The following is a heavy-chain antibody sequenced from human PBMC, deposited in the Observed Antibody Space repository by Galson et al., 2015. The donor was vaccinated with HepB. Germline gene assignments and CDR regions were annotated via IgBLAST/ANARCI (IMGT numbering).Heavy chain of an antibody. CDR2: ISWHGLST. J-gene: IGHJ4*02. CDR3: TREGGLNDGAYYFDS. CDR1: GFTFDDYT. Sequence: SLRLSCAASGFTFDDYTMHWVRQAPGKGLEWVPLISWHGLSTHYADSVKGRFTISRDNSKNSLYLQMNSLRIEDTALYYCTREGGLNDGAYYFDSWGQGTLVTVSS. V-gene: IGHV3-43*01. D-gene: IGHD1-1*01.